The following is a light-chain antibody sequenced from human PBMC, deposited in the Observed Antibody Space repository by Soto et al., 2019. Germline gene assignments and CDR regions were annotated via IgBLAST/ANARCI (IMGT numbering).Light chain of an antibody. Sequence: EIVLTQSPATLSLSPGERATLSCRASQSVNIDLAWYQQKPGQAPRLLIYDASTRATGIPARFSGSGSGTDFTLTISSLEPEDIAVYYCQQHNNWPVTFGGGTKVEIK. V-gene: IGKV3-11*01. CDR3: QQHNNWPVT. CDR1: QSVNID. J-gene: IGKJ4*01. CDR2: DAS.